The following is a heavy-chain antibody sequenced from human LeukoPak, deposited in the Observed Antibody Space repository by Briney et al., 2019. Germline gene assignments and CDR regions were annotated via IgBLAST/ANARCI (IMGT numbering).Heavy chain of an antibody. D-gene: IGHD3-10*01. Sequence: PSETLSLTCAVYGGSFSGYYWSWIRQPPGKGLEWIGYIYYSGSTNYNPSLKSRVTISVDTSKNQFSLKLSSVTAADTAVYYCARVFGDGSGLDYWGQGTLVTVSS. J-gene: IGHJ4*02. V-gene: IGHV4-59*01. CDR1: GGSFSGYY. CDR2: IYYSGST. CDR3: ARVFGDGSGLDY.